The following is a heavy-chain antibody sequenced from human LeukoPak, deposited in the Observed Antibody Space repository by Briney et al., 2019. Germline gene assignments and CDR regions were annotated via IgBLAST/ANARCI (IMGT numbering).Heavy chain of an antibody. CDR3: AKSRDGYNLRSGGFDY. J-gene: IGHJ4*02. D-gene: IGHD5-24*01. V-gene: IGHV3-43D*03. CDR2: ISWDGGST. Sequence: PGGSLRLSCAASGFTFDDYAMHWVRQAPGKGLEWVSLISWDGGSTYYADSVKGRFTISRDNSKNSLYLQMNSLRAEDTALYYCAKSRDGYNLRSGGFDYWGQGTLVTVSS. CDR1: GFTFDDYA.